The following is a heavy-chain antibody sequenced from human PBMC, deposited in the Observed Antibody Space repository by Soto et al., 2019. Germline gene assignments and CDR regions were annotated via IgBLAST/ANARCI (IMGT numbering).Heavy chain of an antibody. CDR1: GFTFSTYE. D-gene: IGHD1-26*01. CDR2: ITSGGTI. Sequence: PGGSLRLSCAAPGFTFSTYEMTWVRQAPGKGLEWVSYITSGGTIYYADSVKGRFTISRDNAKNSLYLQMNSLRAEDTALYYCARVMYATWSSFDYWGQGTLVTVSS. CDR3: ARVMYATWSSFDY. V-gene: IGHV3-48*03. J-gene: IGHJ4*02.